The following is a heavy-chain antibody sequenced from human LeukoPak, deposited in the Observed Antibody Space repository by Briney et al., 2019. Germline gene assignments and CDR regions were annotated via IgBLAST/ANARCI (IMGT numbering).Heavy chain of an antibody. D-gene: IGHD6-19*01. Sequence: SETLSLTCTVSGGSISSHYWSWIRQPPGKGLEWIGYIYYSGSTNYNPSLKSRVTISVDTSKNQFSLKLSSVTAADTAVYYCARGTKVPQSNPNPLRYSSGWRGWFDPWGQGTLVTVSS. CDR2: IYYSGST. CDR1: GGSISSHY. V-gene: IGHV4-59*11. CDR3: ARGTKVPQSNPNPLRYSSGWRGWFDP. J-gene: IGHJ5*02.